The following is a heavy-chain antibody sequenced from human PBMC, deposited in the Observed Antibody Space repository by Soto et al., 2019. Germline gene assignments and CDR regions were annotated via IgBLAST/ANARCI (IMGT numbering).Heavy chain of an antibody. V-gene: IGHV3-23*01. CDR3: AKVQAIIDPYTH. Sequence: EVQLLESGGGLVQPGGSLRLSCAASGFTVSSNAMSWVRQAPGKGLEWVSAIRGNGDSTYYAVSVVGRFTISRDNSKNALYLQMNSLRAEDTAIYYCAKVQAIIDPYTHWGQGTLVTVSS. D-gene: IGHD3-9*01. CDR2: IRGNGDST. J-gene: IGHJ4*02. CDR1: GFTVSSNA.